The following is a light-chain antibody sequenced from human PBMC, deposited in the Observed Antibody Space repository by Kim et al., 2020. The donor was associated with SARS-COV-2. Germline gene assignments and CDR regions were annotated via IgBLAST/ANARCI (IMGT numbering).Light chain of an antibody. J-gene: IGLJ2*01. CDR3: QAWDISTVV. CDR1: KLGDKY. Sequence: SYELTQPPSVSVSPGQTASITCSGDKLGDKYACWYQQKPGQSPVLVIYQDSKRPSVIPERFSGSNSGNTATLTISGTQAMDEADYYCQAWDISTVVFGGG. CDR2: QDS. V-gene: IGLV3-1*01.